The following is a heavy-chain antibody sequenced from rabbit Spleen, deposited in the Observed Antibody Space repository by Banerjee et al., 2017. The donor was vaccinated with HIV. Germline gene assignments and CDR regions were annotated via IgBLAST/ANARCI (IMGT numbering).Heavy chain of an antibody. J-gene: IGHJ4*01. D-gene: IGHD7-1*01. CDR3: ARGLTSTDSPDYFDL. V-gene: IGHV1S40*01. CDR1: GFSFNSGYD. CDR2: IYAGSSGNT. Sequence: QSLEESGGDLVKPGASLTLTCKASGFSFNSGYDMCWVRQAPGKGLEWIACIYAGSSGNTYYATWAKGRFTISKTSSTTVTLQMTSLTAADTATYFCARGLTSTDSPDYFDLWGPGTLVTVS.